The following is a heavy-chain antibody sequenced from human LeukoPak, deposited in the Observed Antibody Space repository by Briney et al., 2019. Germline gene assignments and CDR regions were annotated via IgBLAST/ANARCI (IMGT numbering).Heavy chain of an antibody. CDR2: MSSDGSIT. CDR3: AKTDGLGDYGDYDY. CDR1: GVTFSTYW. V-gene: IGHV3-74*01. D-gene: IGHD4-17*01. J-gene: IGHJ4*02. Sequence: SGGSLRLSCAASGVTFSTYWMHWVCQAPGKGLVWVSRMSSDGSITGYADSVKGRFTISRDNAKNTLYLQMNSLRAEDTAVYYCAKTDGLGDYGDYDYWGQGTLVTVSS.